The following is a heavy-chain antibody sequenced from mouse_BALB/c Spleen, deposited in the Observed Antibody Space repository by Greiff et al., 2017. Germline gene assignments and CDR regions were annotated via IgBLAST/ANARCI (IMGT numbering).Heavy chain of an antibody. V-gene: IGHV1-31*01. D-gene: IGHD2-1*01. CDR3: ARSDGNYFYYFDY. Sequence: VQLQQSGPELVKPGASVKISCKASGYSFTGYYMHWVKQSHVKSLEWIGRINPYNGATSYNQNFKDKASLTVDKSSSTAYMELHSLTSEDSAVYYCARSDGNYFYYFDYWGQGTTLTVSS. J-gene: IGHJ2*01. CDR1: GYSFTGYY. CDR2: INPYNGAT.